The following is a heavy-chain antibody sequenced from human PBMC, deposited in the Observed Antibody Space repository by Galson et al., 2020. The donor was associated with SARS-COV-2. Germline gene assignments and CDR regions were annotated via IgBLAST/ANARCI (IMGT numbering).Heavy chain of an antibody. J-gene: IGHJ4*02. Sequence: ASVKVSCKASGYTFTSYGISWVRQAPGQGLEWMGWISAYNGNTNYAQKLQGRVTMTTDTSTSTAYMELRSLRSDDTAVYYCARGVNYYDSSGYYYVPFDYWGQGTLVTVSS. CDR2: ISAYNGNT. V-gene: IGHV1-18*01. CDR3: ARGVNYYDSSGYYYVPFDY. D-gene: IGHD3-22*01. CDR1: GYTFTSYG.